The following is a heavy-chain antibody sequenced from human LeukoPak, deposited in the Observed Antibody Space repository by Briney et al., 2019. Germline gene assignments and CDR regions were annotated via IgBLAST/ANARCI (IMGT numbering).Heavy chain of an antibody. CDR1: GDSINSGNYY. V-gene: IGHV4-30-4*01. CDR3: VRDRARYVWGIDY. J-gene: IGHJ4*02. D-gene: IGHD3-16*01. CDR2: IYHGGST. Sequence: PSETLSLTCTVSGDSINSGNYYWSWIRQTPGKGLEWIGYIYHGGSTYFNPSLQSRVTISADTSKNQFSLKLNSVTAADRAVYYCVRDRARYVWGIDYWDQGTLVTVSS.